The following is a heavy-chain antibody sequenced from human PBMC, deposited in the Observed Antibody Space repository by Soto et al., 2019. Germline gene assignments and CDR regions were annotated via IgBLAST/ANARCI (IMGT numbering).Heavy chain of an antibody. V-gene: IGHV1-69*01. J-gene: IGHJ3*02. CDR1: GGTFSSYA. CDR3: AGYCSGGSCYPDAFDI. D-gene: IGHD2-15*01. Sequence: QVQLVQSGAEVKKPGSSVKVSCKASGGTFSSYAISWVRQAPGQGLEWMGGIIPIFGTANYAQKFQGRVTITADESTSTAYMELSSLRSEDTAVYYCAGYCSGGSCYPDAFDIWGQGTMVTVSS. CDR2: IIPIFGTA.